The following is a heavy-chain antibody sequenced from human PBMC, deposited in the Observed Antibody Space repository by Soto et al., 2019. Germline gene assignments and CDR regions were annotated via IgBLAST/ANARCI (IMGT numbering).Heavy chain of an antibody. V-gene: IGHV4-4*02. CDR1: GDSSSSRNW. D-gene: IGHD3-10*01. CDR2: IYHSGST. CDR3: ARALTDAEGFGYYYGMDV. Sequence: PSETLSHTCAVSGDSSSSRNWWSWVRQPPGKGLEWIGEIYHSGSTNYNPSLKSRITISVDKSKKQFSLKLTSMTAADTAVYYCARALTDAEGFGYYYGMDVWGQGTTVTVSS. J-gene: IGHJ6*02.